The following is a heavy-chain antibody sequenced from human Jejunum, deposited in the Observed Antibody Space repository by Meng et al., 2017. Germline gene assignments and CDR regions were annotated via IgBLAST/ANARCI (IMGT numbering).Heavy chain of an antibody. CDR2: VGYDGSGQ. CDR3: ARCYFDGSGRFDY. CDR1: GFSLGSFA. D-gene: IGHD3-22*01. J-gene: IGHJ4*01. Sequence: GESLKISCVASGFSLGSFAMQWARQPPGKGLEWVAVVGYDGSGQDYADSVKGRFIISRDNSKNTLYLEMNSLRVEDTAIYYCARCYFDGSGRFDYWGHGKRVT. V-gene: IGHV3-33*08.